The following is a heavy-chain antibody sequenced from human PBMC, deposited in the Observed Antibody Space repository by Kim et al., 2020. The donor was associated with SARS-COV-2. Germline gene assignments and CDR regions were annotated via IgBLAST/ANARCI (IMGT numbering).Heavy chain of an antibody. V-gene: IGHV4-39*01. J-gene: IGHJ1*01. CDR2: IYYSGSS. D-gene: IGHD4-17*01. CDR1: GGSISGGAYY. CDR3: ARHWASDYGVLVS. Sequence: SDTLSLTCTVSGGSISGGAYYWGWVRQPPGKGLEWIGSIYYSGSSYYNESLKSRVTISIDRSKNQFSLKLRSVTAADTAVYRCARHWASDYGVLVSWGQG.